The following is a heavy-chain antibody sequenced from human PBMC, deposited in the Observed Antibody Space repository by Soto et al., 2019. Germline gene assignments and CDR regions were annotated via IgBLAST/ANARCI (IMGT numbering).Heavy chain of an antibody. CDR2: MNPNSGNT. V-gene: IGHV1-8*01. Sequence: ASVKVSCNTSGYTFTSYDINCVRQVTKQGLEWMGWMNPNSGNTGYAQKFQGRVTMTINTSISTAYMELSSLRSEDTAVYYCARELGSCSGGSCYGGAFDILGQGTMVTVSS. D-gene: IGHD2-15*01. J-gene: IGHJ3*02. CDR1: GYTFTSYD. CDR3: ARELGSCSGGSCYGGAFDI.